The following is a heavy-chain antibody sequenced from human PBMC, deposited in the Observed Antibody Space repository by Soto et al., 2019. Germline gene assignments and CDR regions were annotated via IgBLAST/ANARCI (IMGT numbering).Heavy chain of an antibody. D-gene: IGHD3-22*01. CDR1: GFTFSSYA. Sequence: GGSLRLSCAASGFTFSSYAMHWVGQAPGKGLEWVAVISYDGSNKYYADSVKGRFTISRDNSKNTLYLQMNSLRAEDTAVYYCARDGAPSYYYDSSGYFFDYWGQGTLVTVSS. J-gene: IGHJ4*02. CDR3: ARDGAPSYYYDSSGYFFDY. CDR2: ISYDGSNK. V-gene: IGHV3-30-3*01.